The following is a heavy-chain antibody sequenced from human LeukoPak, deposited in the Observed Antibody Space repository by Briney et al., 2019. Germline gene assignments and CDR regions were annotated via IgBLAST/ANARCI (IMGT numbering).Heavy chain of an antibody. D-gene: IGHD3-3*01. V-gene: IGHV3-21*01. CDR3: ASRQDFLLSGPLNY. CDR1: GFTFSSYA. J-gene: IGHJ4*02. CDR2: ISSTSSYT. Sequence: SGGSLGLSCAASGFTFSSYAMNWVRQAPGKGLEWVSSISSTSSYTHYADSVKGRFTISRDNAKNSLYLQANSLRAEDTAVYYCASRQDFLLSGPLNYWGQGTLVTVSS.